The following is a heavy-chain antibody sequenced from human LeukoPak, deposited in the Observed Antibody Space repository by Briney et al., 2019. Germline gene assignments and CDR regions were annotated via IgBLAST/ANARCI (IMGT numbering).Heavy chain of an antibody. CDR3: ARSNYYDSSGSNFDY. CDR2: IYYSGST. D-gene: IGHD3-22*01. CDR1: GGSVSSGSYY. J-gene: IGHJ4*02. V-gene: IGHV4-61*01. Sequence: PSETLSLTCTVSGGSVSSGSYYWSWIRQPPGKGLEWIGYIYYSGSTYYNPSLKSRVTISVDTSKNQFSLKLSSVTAADTAVYYCARSNYYDSSGSNFDYWGQGTLVTVSS.